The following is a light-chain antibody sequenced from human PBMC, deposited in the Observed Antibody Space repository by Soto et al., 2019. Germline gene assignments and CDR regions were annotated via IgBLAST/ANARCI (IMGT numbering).Light chain of an antibody. Sequence: EIVMTQSPATLSVSPGERATLSCRAIQSVSSGLAWYQQKPGQAPRLLIYVASTRATGIPARFSGSGSGTEFTLTISRLQSEDFAVYYCKLYNNXPQTFGQGTKV. CDR1: QSVSSG. CDR2: VAS. J-gene: IGKJ1*01. V-gene: IGKV3-15*01. CDR3: KLYNNXPQT.